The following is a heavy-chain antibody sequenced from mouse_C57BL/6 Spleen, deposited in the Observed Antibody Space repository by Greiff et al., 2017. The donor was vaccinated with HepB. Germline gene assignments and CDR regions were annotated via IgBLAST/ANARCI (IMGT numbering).Heavy chain of an antibody. CDR2: IDPSDSYT. CDR3: ARSSYYGSSYYFDY. D-gene: IGHD1-1*01. CDR1: GYTFTSYW. V-gene: IGHV1-69*01. J-gene: IGHJ2*01. Sequence: QVQLQQPGAELVMPGASVKLSCKASGYTFTSYWMHWVKQRPGQGLEWIGEIDPSDSYTNYNQKFKGKSTLTVDKSSSTAYMQLSSLTSEDSAVYYCARSSYYGSSYYFDYWGQGTTLTVSS.